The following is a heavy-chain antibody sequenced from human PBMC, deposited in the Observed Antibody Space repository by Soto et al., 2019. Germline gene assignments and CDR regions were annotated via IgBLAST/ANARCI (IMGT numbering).Heavy chain of an antibody. CDR2: IYYSGTH. J-gene: IGHJ4*02. D-gene: IGHD5-12*01. V-gene: IGHV4-59*01. CDR3: ARVQMATIYFDY. CDR1: GGSISSYY. Sequence: SETLSLTCNVSGGSISSYYWSWVRQPPGKGLEWIGYIYYSGTHNYNPSLKSRLTIAVDTSKNQFSLKLSSVTAADTAGYYCARVQMATIYFDYWGQGTLVTVSS.